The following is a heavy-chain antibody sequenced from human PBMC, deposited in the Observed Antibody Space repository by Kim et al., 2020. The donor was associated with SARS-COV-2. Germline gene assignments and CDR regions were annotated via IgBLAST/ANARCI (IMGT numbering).Heavy chain of an antibody. CDR3: AKLKMSVVEPAAIGIRYFVWLARGYFDY. CDR2: ISGSGGST. V-gene: IGHV3-23*01. D-gene: IGHD3-9*01. J-gene: IGHJ4*02. CDR1: GFTFSSYA. Sequence: GGSLRLSCAASGFTFSSYAMSWVRQAPGKGLEWVSAISGSGGSTYYADSVKGRFTISRDNSKNTLYLQMNSLRAEDTALYYCAKLKMSVVEPAAIGIRYFVWLARGYFDYWGQGTLVTVSP.